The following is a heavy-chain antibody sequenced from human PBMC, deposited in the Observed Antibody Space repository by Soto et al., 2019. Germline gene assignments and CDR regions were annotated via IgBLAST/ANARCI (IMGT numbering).Heavy chain of an antibody. CDR2: IYGSGNG. J-gene: IGHJ5*02. CDR1: GTSLNSGTNY. Sequence: PSETLSLTCTVSGTSLNSGTNYWNWVRQPPGKTLEWIGYIYGSGNGRYNPSLKSRGTISQDTSENHVSLKMNSVSATDTAMYYCAGDWGPYWFDPWGQRILVTVSS. V-gene: IGHV4-61*01. CDR3: AGDWGPYWFDP. D-gene: IGHD7-27*01.